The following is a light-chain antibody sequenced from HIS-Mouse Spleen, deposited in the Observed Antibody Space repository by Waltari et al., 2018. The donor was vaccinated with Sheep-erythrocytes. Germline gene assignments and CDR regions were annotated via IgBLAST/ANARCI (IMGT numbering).Light chain of an antibody. J-gene: IGKJ2*01. Sequence: IVLTQSPATLSLSPGERATLSCRASQRVSSYLAWYQQKPGQAPRLLIYDASNRATGIPARCSGSGSGTDFTLTISSLGPEDFAVYYCQQRSNWPTFGQGTKLEIK. CDR1: QRVSSY. CDR3: QQRSNWPT. V-gene: IGKV3-11*01. CDR2: DAS.